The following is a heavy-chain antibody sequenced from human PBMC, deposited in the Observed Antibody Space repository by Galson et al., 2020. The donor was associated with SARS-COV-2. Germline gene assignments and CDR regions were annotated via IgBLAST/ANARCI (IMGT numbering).Heavy chain of an antibody. V-gene: IGHV3-23*01. CDR2: ISGNGGNT. CDR1: GFAFADYA. CDR3: ARVGRGYMYGPFDY. J-gene: IGHJ4*02. Sequence: GGSLRLSCAPSGFAFADYAMSWVRQAPGKCLEWVSSISGNGGNTYNADSVMGRFSVSRDNSKNTLYLQMNSLRGQDTAVYYCARVGRGYMYGPFDYWGQGTLVTVSS. D-gene: IGHD5-18*01.